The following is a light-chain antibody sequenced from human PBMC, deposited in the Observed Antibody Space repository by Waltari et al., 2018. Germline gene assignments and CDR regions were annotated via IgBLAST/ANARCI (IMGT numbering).Light chain of an antibody. CDR3: QQYENLIT. V-gene: IGKV3D-15*01. Sequence: IVMTQSPATLSVSPGERVALSCRASQSVSTNFAWYQQRPGQAPRLLIYDTSTRATGIPARFSGSGSGTEFTLTISSLQSVDSGIYYCQQYENLITFGQGTRLEIK. CDR1: QSVSTN. J-gene: IGKJ5*01. CDR2: DTS.